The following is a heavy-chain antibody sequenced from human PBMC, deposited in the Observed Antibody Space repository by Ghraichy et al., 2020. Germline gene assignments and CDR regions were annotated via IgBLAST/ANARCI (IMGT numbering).Heavy chain of an antibody. CDR1: GGSISSYY. V-gene: IGHV4-4*07. Sequence: GSLSLTCTVSGGSISSYYWSWIRQPAGKGLEWIGRIYTSGSTNYNPSLKSRVTMSVDTSKNQFSLKLSSVTAADTAVYYCARDRVGATPADAFDIWGQGTMVTVSS. J-gene: IGHJ3*02. D-gene: IGHD1-26*01. CDR2: IYTSGST. CDR3: ARDRVGATPADAFDI.